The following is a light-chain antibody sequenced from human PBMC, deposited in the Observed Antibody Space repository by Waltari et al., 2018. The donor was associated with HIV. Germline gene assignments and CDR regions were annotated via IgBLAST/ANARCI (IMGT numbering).Light chain of an antibody. J-gene: IGLJ3*02. CDR3: CSYAGSSNWV. V-gene: IGLV2-23*01. CDR1: SRDFGSYHL. CDR2: EGI. Sequence: QSALTQPASVSGSPGQSITISCTGSSRDFGSYHLVSWYQQHPGKAPKLIIYEGINRPSGVSNRFSGSKSGNTASLTISGLQAEDEADYYCCSYAGSSNWVFGGGTKLTVL.